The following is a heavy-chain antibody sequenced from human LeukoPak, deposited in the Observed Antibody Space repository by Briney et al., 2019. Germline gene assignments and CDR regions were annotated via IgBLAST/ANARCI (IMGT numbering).Heavy chain of an antibody. Sequence: GGSLRLSCEAYGLTFSNYAMDWVRQAPGKGLEWVSGISGSSGTINYAAPVKGRFTISRDNSRNTLYLQMNSMRADDTAVYYCAKRVSGPRAFDYWGQGTLVTVSS. CDR3: AKRVSGPRAFDY. J-gene: IGHJ4*02. V-gene: IGHV3-23*01. D-gene: IGHD3-3*01. CDR2: ISGSSGTI. CDR1: GLTFSNYA.